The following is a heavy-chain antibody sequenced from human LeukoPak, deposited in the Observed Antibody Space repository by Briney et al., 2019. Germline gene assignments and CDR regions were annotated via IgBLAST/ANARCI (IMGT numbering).Heavy chain of an antibody. J-gene: IGHJ4*02. CDR2: INGDNGNT. CDR1: GYTFTGYY. D-gene: IGHD3-10*01. CDR3: AREVSSVGANYFDY. Sequence: GASVKVSCKASGYTFTGYYMHWVRQAPGQRLEWMGWINGDNGNTKYSQELRGRVTFTRDSSATTAYMEVSSLRSEDVAVYYCAREVSSVGANYFDYWGQGTLVTVSS. V-gene: IGHV1-3*03.